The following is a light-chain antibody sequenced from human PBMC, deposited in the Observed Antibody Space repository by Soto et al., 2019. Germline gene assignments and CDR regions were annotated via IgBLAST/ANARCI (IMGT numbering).Light chain of an antibody. V-gene: IGKV3-20*01. CDR1: QSLSSSY. CDR3: QQYGSSPLLT. J-gene: IGKJ4*01. Sequence: EIVLTQSPGTLSLSPGERATLSCRASQSLSSSYLAWYQQKPGQAPRLLIYGASSRATGIPDRFSGSGSGTDFTLTISRLEPEAFAVYYCQQYGSSPLLTFGGGTKVEIK. CDR2: GAS.